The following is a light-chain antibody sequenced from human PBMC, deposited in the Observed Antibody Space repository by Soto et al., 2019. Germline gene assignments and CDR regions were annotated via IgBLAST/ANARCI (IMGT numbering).Light chain of an antibody. CDR2: DAS. V-gene: IGKV3-11*01. CDR1: QSVTIK. J-gene: IGKJ4*01. CDR3: QHRANWPLT. Sequence: EVVLTQSPAILSLSPGERATLSCRASQSVTIKLAWYQQKPGQPPRLLMYDASTRATGTPARFSGSGSGTDFTLSISSLEPEDSAFYFCQHRANWPLTFGGETKVDIK.